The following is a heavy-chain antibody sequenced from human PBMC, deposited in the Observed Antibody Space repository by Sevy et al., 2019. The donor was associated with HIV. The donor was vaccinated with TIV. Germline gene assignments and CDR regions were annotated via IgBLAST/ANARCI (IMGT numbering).Heavy chain of an antibody. D-gene: IGHD4-17*01. CDR1: GFTFSDHG. J-gene: IGHJ4*02. CDR3: AKEDYGGNLPNYFAS. V-gene: IGHV3-30*18. CDR2: ISYDGNNR. Sequence: GGSLRLSCAASGFTFSDHGMHWVRQAPGKGLDWVAAISYDGNNRYYADSVKGRFTISRDNSKNTLYLQMDSVRPEDTAVYYCAKEDYGGNLPNYFASWCQGTRVTVSS.